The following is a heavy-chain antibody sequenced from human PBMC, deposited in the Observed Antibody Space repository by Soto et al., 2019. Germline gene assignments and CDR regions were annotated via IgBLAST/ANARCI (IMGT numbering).Heavy chain of an antibody. D-gene: IGHD3-3*01. CDR3: ARGHHDFWSGYYAFDY. J-gene: IGHJ4*02. CDR2: TYYRSKWYN. CDR1: GDSVSSNSAA. V-gene: IGHV6-1*01. Sequence: SQTLSLTCAISGDSVSSNSAAWNWIRQSPSRGLEWLGRTYYRSKWYNDYAVSVKSRITINPDTSKNKFSLQLNSVTPEDTAVYYCARGHHDFWSGYYAFDYWGQGTLVTVSS.